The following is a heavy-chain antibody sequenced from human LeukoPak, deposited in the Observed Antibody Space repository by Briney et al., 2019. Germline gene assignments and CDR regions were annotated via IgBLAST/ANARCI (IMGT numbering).Heavy chain of an antibody. CDR3: AKRGVVIRVILVGFHKEAYYFES. J-gene: IGHJ4*02. CDR1: GITLSNYG. V-gene: IGHV3-23*01. CDR2: ISDSGGNT. D-gene: IGHD3/OR15-3a*01. Sequence: PGGSLRLSRAVSGITLSNYGMSWVRQAPGKGLEWVAGISDSGGNTKYADSVKGRFTISRDNPKNTLYLQMNSLRAEDTAVYFCAKRGVVIRVILVGFHKEAYYFESWGQGALVTVSS.